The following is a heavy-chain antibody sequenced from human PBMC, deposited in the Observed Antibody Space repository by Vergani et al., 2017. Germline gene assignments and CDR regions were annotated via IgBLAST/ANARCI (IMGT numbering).Heavy chain of an antibody. V-gene: IGHV7-4-1*02. Sequence: QVQLVQSGSELKKPGASVKVSCKASGYTFTNYAMNWVRQAPGQGLEWMGWINTNTGNPTYAQGFTGRFVVSLDTSVSTAYLQINSLKAEDTAEYYCARDNSRAARGKMDYWGQGTLVTVSS. J-gene: IGHJ4*02. CDR2: INTNTGNP. CDR1: GYTFTNYA. D-gene: IGHD6-6*01. CDR3: ARDNSRAARGKMDY.